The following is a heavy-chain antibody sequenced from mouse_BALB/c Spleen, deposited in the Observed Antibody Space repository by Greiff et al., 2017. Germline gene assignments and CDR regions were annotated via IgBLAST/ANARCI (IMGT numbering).Heavy chain of an antibody. Sequence: EVQLQQSGPELVKPGASVKISCKASGYTFTDYNMHWVKQSHGKSLEWIGYIYPYNGGTGYNQKFKSKATLTVDNSSSTAYMELRSLTSEDSAVYYCARDGYDGVYFDYWGQGTTLTVSS. CDR3: ARDGYDGVYFDY. D-gene: IGHD2-2*01. J-gene: IGHJ2*01. CDR1: GYTFTDYN. CDR2: IYPYNGGT. V-gene: IGHV1S29*02.